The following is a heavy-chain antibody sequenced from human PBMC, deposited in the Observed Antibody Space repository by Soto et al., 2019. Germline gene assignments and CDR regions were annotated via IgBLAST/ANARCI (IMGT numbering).Heavy chain of an antibody. CDR2: ISSSSSTI. CDR3: ARDQVPPYFDY. J-gene: IGHJ4*02. CDR1: GFTFSSYS. Sequence: GGSLRLSCAASGFTFSSYSMNWVRQAPGKGLEWVSYISSSSSTIYYADSVKGRFTISRDNAKNSLYLQMNSLRAEDTAVYYCARDQVPPYFDYWGQGTLVTVSS. V-gene: IGHV3-48*01.